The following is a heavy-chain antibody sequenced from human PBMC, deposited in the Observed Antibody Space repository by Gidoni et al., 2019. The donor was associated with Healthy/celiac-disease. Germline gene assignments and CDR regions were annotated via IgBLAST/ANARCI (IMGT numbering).Heavy chain of an antibody. V-gene: IGHV1-46*01. CDR3: ARGSEGRFLEWPPGGY. J-gene: IGHJ4*02. CDR2: INPSGGST. D-gene: IGHD3-3*01. Sequence: QVQLVQSGAEVKKPGASVKVSCEASGYTFTSYYMHWVRQAPGQGLEWMGIINPSGGSTSYEQKFQGRVTMTRDTSTSTVYMELSSLRSEDTAVYYCARGSEGRFLEWPPGGYWGQGTLVTVSS. CDR1: GYTFTSYY.